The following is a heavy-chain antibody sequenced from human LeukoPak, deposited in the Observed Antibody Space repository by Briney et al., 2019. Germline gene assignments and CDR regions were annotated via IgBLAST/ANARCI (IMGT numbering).Heavy chain of an antibody. CDR2: IYSGGST. V-gene: IGHV3-66*01. Sequence: PGGSLRLSCAASGFTVSSNYMSWVRQAPGKGLEWVSVIYSGGSTYYADSVKGRFTISRDNSKNTLYLQMNSLRAEDTAVYYCARDRGATGEAFDIWGQGTMVTVSS. CDR3: ARDRGATGEAFDI. D-gene: IGHD5-24*01. CDR1: GFTVSSNY. J-gene: IGHJ3*02.